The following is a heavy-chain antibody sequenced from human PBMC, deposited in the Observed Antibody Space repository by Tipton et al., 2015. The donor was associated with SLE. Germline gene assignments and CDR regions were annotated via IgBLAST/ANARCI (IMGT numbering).Heavy chain of an antibody. CDR2: ISSSSSYT. D-gene: IGHD6-13*01. CDR3: ARGDGYSSIPDAFDI. V-gene: IGHV3-11*05. J-gene: IGHJ3*02. CDR1: GFTFSDYY. Sequence: SLRLSCAASGFTFSDYYMSWIRQAPGKGLEWVSYISSSSSYTNYADSVKGRFTISRDNAKNSLYLQMNSLRAEDTAVYYCARGDGYSSIPDAFDIWGQGTMVTVSS.